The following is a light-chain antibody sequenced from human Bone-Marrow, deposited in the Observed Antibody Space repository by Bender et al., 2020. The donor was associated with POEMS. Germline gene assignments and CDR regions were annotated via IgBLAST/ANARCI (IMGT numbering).Light chain of an antibody. CDR1: DLGDKY. Sequence: SYEVTQPPSVSVSPGQTASITCSGDDLGDKYVARYQQKPGQSPVLVIYQDTKRPSGIPERFSGSNSGNTATLTISGTQAIDAADYCCQAWATYSVIFGGGTTLTVL. CDR2: QDT. CDR3: QAWATYSVI. J-gene: IGLJ2*01. V-gene: IGLV3-1*01.